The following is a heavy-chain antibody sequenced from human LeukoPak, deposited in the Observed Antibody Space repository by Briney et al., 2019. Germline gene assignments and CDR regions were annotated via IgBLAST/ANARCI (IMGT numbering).Heavy chain of an antibody. CDR3: ARDPGEGIWGDVGYYYYGMDV. CDR2: IYYSGST. J-gene: IGHJ6*02. D-gene: IGHD3-16*01. Sequence: SQTLSLTCTVSGGSISSGGYYWSWVRQHPGKGLEWIGYIYYSGSTYYNPSLKSRVTISVDTSKNQFSLKLSSVTAADTAVYYCARDPGEGIWGDVGYYYYGMDVWGQGTTVTVSS. CDR1: GGSISSGGYY. V-gene: IGHV4-31*03.